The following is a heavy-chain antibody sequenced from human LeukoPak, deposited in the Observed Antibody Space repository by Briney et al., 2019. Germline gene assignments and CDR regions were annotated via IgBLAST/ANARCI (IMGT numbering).Heavy chain of an antibody. CDR2: IYHSGST. CDR1: GGSISSSNW. Sequence: SGTLSLTCAVSGGSISSSNWWSWVCQPPGKGLEWIGGIYHSGSTNYNPSLKSRVTISVDKSKNQFSLKLSSVTAADTAVYYCARVSAGDYGDYPFDYWGQGTLVTVSS. CDR3: ARVSAGDYGDYPFDY. J-gene: IGHJ4*02. V-gene: IGHV4-4*02. D-gene: IGHD4-17*01.